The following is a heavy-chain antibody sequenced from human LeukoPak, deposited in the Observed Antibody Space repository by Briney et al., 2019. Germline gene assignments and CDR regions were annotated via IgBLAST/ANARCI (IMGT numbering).Heavy chain of an antibody. CDR3: ARPIGGGIEDLDV. J-gene: IGHJ6*03. V-gene: IGHV4-4*09. Sequence: SETLSLTCTVSGGSIGTYYWSWVRQSPGKGLEWIGYIYVTGNRYNPYLQSRVTISVDTSRNQFFLKMSSVTAADPAVYYCARPIGGGIEDLDVWGKGTKVTGSS. CDR1: GGSIGTYY. D-gene: IGHD3-16*02. CDR2: IYVTGN.